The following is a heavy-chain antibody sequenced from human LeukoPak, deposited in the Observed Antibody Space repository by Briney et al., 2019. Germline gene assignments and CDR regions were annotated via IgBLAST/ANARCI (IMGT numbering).Heavy chain of an antibody. D-gene: IGHD6-13*01. CDR1: GYTFTSYA. V-gene: IGHV1-3*04. CDR3: AKYSSSWHFDY. Sequence: ASVKVSCKASGYTFTSYAMHWVRQAPGQRLEWMGWINTGNGNTEFSQKFQGRVTITRDTSASTAYMELSSLRSEDTAVYYCAKYSSSWHFDYWGQGTLVTVSS. CDR2: INTGNGNT. J-gene: IGHJ4*02.